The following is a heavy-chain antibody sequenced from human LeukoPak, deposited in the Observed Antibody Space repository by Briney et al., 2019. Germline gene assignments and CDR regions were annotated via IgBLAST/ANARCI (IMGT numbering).Heavy chain of an antibody. Sequence: SETLSLTCSVSGYSISSGYYWGWIRQPPGKGLEWIGIIYHSGSIYYNPSLKSRVTISVDTSKNQFSLKLSSVTAADTAVYYCARIDYYDSSGHDYWGQGTLVTVSS. CDR2: IYHSGSI. J-gene: IGHJ4*02. D-gene: IGHD3-22*01. CDR3: ARIDYYDSSGHDY. V-gene: IGHV4-38-2*02. CDR1: GYSISSGYY.